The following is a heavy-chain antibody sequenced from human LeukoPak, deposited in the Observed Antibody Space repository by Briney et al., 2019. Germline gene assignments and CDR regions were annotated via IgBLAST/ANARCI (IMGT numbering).Heavy chain of an antibody. D-gene: IGHD6-19*01. J-gene: IGHJ4*02. CDR2: FYHSGST. Sequence: PSETLSLTCTVSGGSISSYSWSWIRQPPGKGLEWIGYFYHSGSTNYNSSLMGRATISIDTSKNQIFLNLNSVTAADTAVYYCAKKGGRSCSGHYLDDWGQGSLVIVSS. CDR1: GGSISSYS. CDR3: AKKGGRSCSGHYLDD. V-gene: IGHV4-59*01.